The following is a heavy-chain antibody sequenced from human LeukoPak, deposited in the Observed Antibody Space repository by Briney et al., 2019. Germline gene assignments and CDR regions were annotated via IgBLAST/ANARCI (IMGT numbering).Heavy chain of an antibody. CDR1: GFSVSAKY. CDR3: ARGQGFLLAL. D-gene: IGHD3-10*01. Sequence: PGGSLRLSCAASGFSVSAKYMSWARQAPGKGLVWVSIINVGGDTYYADSVKGRFTISRDTSKNTVYLQMDNLRDEDTDVYSCARGQGFLLALWSQGTLVTVSS. J-gene: IGHJ4*02. V-gene: IGHV3-53*01. CDR2: INVGGDT.